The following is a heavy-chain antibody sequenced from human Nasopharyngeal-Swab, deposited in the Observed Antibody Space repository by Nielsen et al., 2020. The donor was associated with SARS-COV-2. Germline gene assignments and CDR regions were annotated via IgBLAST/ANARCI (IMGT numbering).Heavy chain of an antibody. CDR2: IHYVGA. CDR1: GDSLSSYF. J-gene: IGHJ4*02. V-gene: IGHV4-59*13. D-gene: IGHD1-1*01. Sequence: SETLSLTCIVSGDSLSSYFWTWIRQPPGKGRGWIGYIHYVGATYSPSRKSRLTISADRSTNQFSLALKSVTAADSGVYYCARPLSDTNWSYFDLWGQGTLVSVSS. CDR3: ARPLSDTNWSYFDL.